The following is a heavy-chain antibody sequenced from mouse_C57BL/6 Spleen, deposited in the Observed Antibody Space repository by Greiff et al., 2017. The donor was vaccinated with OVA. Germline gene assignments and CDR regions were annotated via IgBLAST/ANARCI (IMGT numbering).Heavy chain of an antibody. D-gene: IGHD4-1*02. CDR1: GYAFTNYL. Sequence: QVQLQQSGAELVRPGTSVKVSCKASGYAFTNYLIEWVKQRPGQGLEWIGVINPGSGGTNYNEKFKGKATLTADKSSSTAYMQLSSLTSEDSAVDFCARSQLGRGYFDVWGTGTTVTVSS. J-gene: IGHJ1*03. CDR2: INPGSGGT. V-gene: IGHV1-54*01. CDR3: ARSQLGRGYFDV.